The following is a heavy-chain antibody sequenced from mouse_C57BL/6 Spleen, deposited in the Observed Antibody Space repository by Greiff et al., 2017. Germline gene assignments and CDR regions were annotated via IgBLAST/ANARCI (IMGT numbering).Heavy chain of an antibody. D-gene: IGHD2-3*01. CDR3: ARYDGYFDY. Sequence: DVMLVESGGGLVKPGGSLKLSCAASGFTFSSYAMSWVRQTPEKRLEWVATISAGGSYTYYPDNVKGRFTISRDNAKNNLYLQMSHLKSEDTAMYYCARYDGYFDYWGQGTTLTVAS. CDR2: ISAGGSYT. J-gene: IGHJ2*01. CDR1: GFTFSSYA. V-gene: IGHV5-4*03.